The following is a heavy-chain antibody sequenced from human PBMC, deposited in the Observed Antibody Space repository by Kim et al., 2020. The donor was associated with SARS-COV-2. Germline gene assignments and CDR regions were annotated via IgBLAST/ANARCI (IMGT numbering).Heavy chain of an antibody. CDR2: IYYSGST. J-gene: IGHJ6*02. CDR1: GGSISSSSYY. V-gene: IGHV4-39*01. CDR3: VRHDLKRIRIFGVVIPPFGIDV. D-gene: IGHD3-3*01. Sequence: SETLSLTCTVSGGSISSSSYYWGWIRQPPGKGLEWIGSIYYSGSTYYNPSLKSRVTISVDTSKNQFSLKLSSVTAADTAVYYCVRHDLKRIRIFGVVIPPFGIDVWGQGTTVTVSS.